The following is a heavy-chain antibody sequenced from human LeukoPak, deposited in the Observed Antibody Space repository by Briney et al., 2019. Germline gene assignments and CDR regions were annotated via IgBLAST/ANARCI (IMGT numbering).Heavy chain of an antibody. CDR1: GFTFSSYA. J-gene: IGHJ6*03. CDR2: ISGSGGST. CDR3: ARDRYELLPHYYYMDV. V-gene: IGHV3-23*01. Sequence: GGSLRLSCAASGFTFSSYAMSWVRQAPGKGLEWVSAISGSGGSTYYADSVKGRFTISRDNAKNSLYLQMNSLRAEDTAVYYCARDRYELLPHYYYMDVWGKGTTVTVSS. D-gene: IGHD2-2*01.